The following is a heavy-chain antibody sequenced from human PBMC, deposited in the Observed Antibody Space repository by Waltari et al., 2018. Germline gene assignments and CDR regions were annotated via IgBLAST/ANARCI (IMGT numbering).Heavy chain of an antibody. CDR1: GLTYSLSW. CDR2: SNSDGSST. CDR3: ARGARRTTVTTGWWYFDL. D-gene: IGHD4-17*01. Sequence: EVQLVEYGGGLVQPGGSLRLSCAASGLTYSLSWMPWVRQAPVKGLVWVSRSNSDGSSTSYADSVKGRFTISKDNAKNTVYLQMNSLRAEDTAIYYCARGARRTTVTTGWWYFDLWGRGTLVTVSS. V-gene: IGHV3-74*01. J-gene: IGHJ2*01.